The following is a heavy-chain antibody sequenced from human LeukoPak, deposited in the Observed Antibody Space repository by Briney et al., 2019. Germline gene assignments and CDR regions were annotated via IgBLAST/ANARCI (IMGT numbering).Heavy chain of an antibody. CDR1: GFTFDDYA. CDR2: ISWNSGSI. Sequence: QPGGSLRLSCAASGFTFDDYAMHWVRQAPGKGLEWVSGISWNSGSIGYADSVKGRFTISRDNAKNSLYLQMNSLRAEDTALYYCAKGDDYGSGSYPPGDWGQGTLVTVSS. D-gene: IGHD3-10*01. V-gene: IGHV3-9*01. J-gene: IGHJ4*02. CDR3: AKGDDYGSGSYPPGD.